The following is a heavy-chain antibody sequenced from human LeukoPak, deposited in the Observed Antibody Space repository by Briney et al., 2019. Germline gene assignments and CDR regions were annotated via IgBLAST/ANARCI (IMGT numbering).Heavy chain of an antibody. J-gene: IGHJ4*02. Sequence: PGGSLRLSCAASGFTFSIYTMNWVRQAPGKGLEWVSSISSSGSTIYYADSVKGRFTISRDNAKNSLYLQMNSLRAEDTAVYYCAREVPSYYLIDYWGQGTLVTVSS. CDR3: AREVPSYYLIDY. CDR2: ISSSGSTI. V-gene: IGHV3-48*04. D-gene: IGHD1-26*01. CDR1: GFTFSIYT.